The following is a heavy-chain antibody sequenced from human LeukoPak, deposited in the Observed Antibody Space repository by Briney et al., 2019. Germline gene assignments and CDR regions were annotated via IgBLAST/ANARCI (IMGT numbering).Heavy chain of an antibody. J-gene: IGHJ4*02. V-gene: IGHV1-69*13. Sequence: SVKVSCKASGGTFISYAISWARQAPGQGLEWMGGIIPIFGTANYAQKFQGRVTITADESTSTAYMELSSLRSEDTAVYYCAREGRCSSTSCSFDYWGQGTLVTVSS. D-gene: IGHD2-2*01. CDR1: GGTFISYA. CDR3: AREGRCSSTSCSFDY. CDR2: IIPIFGTA.